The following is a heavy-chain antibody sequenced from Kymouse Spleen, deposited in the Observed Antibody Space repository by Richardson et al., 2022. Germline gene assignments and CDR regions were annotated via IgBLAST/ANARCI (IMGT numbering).Heavy chain of an antibody. CDR1: GGSFSGYY. V-gene: IGHV4-34*01. Sequence: QVQLQQWGAGLLKPSETLSLTCAVYGGSFSGYYWSWIRQPPGKGLEWIGEINHSGSTNYNPSLKSRVTISVDTSKNQFSLKLSSVTAADTAVYYCAREARGVMDYWGQGTLVTVSS. CDR3: AREARGVMDY. D-gene: IGHD3-10*01. J-gene: IGHJ4*02. CDR2: INHSGST.